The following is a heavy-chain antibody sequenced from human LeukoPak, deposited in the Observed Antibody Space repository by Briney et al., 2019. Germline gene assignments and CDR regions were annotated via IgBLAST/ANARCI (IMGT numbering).Heavy chain of an antibody. CDR2: ISGSGGST. V-gene: IGHV3-23*01. Sequence: GGSLRLSCAASGFTFSSYAMSWVRQAPGKGVEWVSAISGSGGSTYYADSVKGRFTISRDNSKNTLYLQMNSLRAEDTAVYYCAKEDYGGNSHRRYYYYYMDVWGKGTTVTVS. CDR3: AKEDYGGNSHRRYYYYYMDV. D-gene: IGHD4-23*01. CDR1: GFTFSSYA. J-gene: IGHJ6*03.